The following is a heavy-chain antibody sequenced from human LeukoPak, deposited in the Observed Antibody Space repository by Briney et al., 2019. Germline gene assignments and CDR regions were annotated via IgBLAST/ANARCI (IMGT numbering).Heavy chain of an antibody. V-gene: IGHV3-48*03. CDR3: AKLGVLVVADTQTWFDP. CDR2: ISSSGSTI. D-gene: IGHD2-15*01. J-gene: IGHJ5*02. Sequence: PGGSLRLSYAASGFTFSSYAMSWVRQAPGKGLEWVSYISSSGSTIYYADSVKGRFTISRDNAKNSLYLQMNSLRAEDTAVYYCAKLGVLVVADTQTWFDPWGQGTLVTVSS. CDR1: GFTFSSYA.